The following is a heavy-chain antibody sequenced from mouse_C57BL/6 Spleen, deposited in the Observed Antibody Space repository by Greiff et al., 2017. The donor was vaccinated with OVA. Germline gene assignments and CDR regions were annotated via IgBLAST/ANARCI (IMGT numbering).Heavy chain of an antibody. CDR3: ARGGYLLYFDD. CDR2: IDPSDSYT. CDR1: GYTFTSYW. Sequence: VQLQQPGAELVMPGASVKLSCKASGYTFTSYWMHWVKQRPGQGLEWIGEIDPSDSYTNYNQKFKGKSTLTVDKSSSTAYMQLSSLTSEDSAVYYCARGGYLLYFDDWGQGTTLTVSS. J-gene: IGHJ2*01. D-gene: IGHD2-2*01. V-gene: IGHV1-69*01.